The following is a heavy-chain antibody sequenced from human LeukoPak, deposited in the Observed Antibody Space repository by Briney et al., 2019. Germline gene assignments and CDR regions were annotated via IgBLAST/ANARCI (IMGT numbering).Heavy chain of an antibody. V-gene: IGHV3-53*01. CDR3: ARDRRDRGVIKTYYYYYYGMDV. CDR1: GFTVSSNY. J-gene: IGHJ6*02. D-gene: IGHD3-10*01. CDR2: IYSGGST. Sequence: QPGGSLRLSCAASGFTVSSNYMSWVRQAPGKGLEWVSVIYSGGSTYYADSVKGRFTISRDNSKNTLYLQMNSLRAEDTAVYYCARDRRDRGVIKTYYYYYYGMDVWGQGTTVTVSS.